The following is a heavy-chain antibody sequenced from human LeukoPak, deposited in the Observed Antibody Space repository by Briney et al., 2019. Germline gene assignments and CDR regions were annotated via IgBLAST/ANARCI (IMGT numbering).Heavy chain of an antibody. J-gene: IGHJ4*02. CDR1: GFTFSNYA. Sequence: GGSLRLSCAASGFTFSNYAMHWVRQAPGKGLEWVAVISYDGSNKYYADSVKGRFTISRDNSKNTLYLQMNSLRAEDTAVYYCARAVGTMVRGVIDYWGQGTLVTVSS. CDR3: ARAVGTMVRGVIDY. V-gene: IGHV3-30*04. CDR2: ISYDGSNK. D-gene: IGHD3-10*01.